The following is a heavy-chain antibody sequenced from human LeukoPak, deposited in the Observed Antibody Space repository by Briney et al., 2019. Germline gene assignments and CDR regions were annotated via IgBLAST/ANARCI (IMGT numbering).Heavy chain of an antibody. CDR2: IVGSSSNI. D-gene: IGHD1-1*01. CDR1: GFSFSTYS. V-gene: IGHV3-48*04. J-gene: IGHJ4*02. Sequence: GSLRLSCTASGFSFSTYSMNWVRQAPGKGLEWVSYIVGSSSNIYYADSVKGRFTISRDNAKNSLYLQMDSLRAEDTAVYYCATDSPETAAFDYWGQGTLVTASS. CDR3: ATDSPETAAFDY.